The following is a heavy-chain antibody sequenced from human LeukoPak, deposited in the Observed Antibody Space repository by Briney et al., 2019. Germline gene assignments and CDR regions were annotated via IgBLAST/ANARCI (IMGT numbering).Heavy chain of an antibody. J-gene: IGHJ4*02. CDR2: IKNDGSER. Sequence: GGSLRLSCVASGFTFSNYWMARVRQSPGKGLEWVANIKNDGSERYYVDSVKGRFTISRDNAKNSLYLQMNSLTVDDTAFYYCARSTAGFDYWGQGPLVTVSS. CDR1: GFTFSNYW. V-gene: IGHV3-7*01. D-gene: IGHD1-1*01. CDR3: ARSTAGFDY.